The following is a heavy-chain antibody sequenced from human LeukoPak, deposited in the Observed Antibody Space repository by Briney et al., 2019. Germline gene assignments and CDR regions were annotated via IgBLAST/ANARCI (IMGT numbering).Heavy chain of an antibody. V-gene: IGHV4-34*01. J-gene: IGHJ4*02. CDR2: INHSGST. CDR1: GGSFSGYY. CDR3: ASVFYYDILTGYYVDY. D-gene: IGHD3-9*01. Sequence: SETLSLTCAVYGGSFSGYYWSWIRQPPGKGLEWIGEINHSGSTNYNPSLKSRVTISVDTSKNQFSLKLSSVTAADTAVYYCASVFYYDILTGYYVDYWGQGTLVTVSS.